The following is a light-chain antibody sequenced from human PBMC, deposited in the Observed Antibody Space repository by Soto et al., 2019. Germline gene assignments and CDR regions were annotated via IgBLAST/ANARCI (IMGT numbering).Light chain of an antibody. CDR3: QQYNSYWT. Sequence: DIQMTQSPSSLSASVGDRVTITCRASQSISSFLTWYQQKAGKAPKLLIYAASSLQSGVPSRFSGSGSGTEFTLTISSLQPDDFATYYCQQYNSYWTFGQGTKVDNK. CDR1: QSISSF. V-gene: IGKV1-5*01. CDR2: AAS. J-gene: IGKJ1*01.